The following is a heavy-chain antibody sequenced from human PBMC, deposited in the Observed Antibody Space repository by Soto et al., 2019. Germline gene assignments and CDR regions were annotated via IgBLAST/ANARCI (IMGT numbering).Heavy chain of an antibody. J-gene: IGHJ4*02. D-gene: IGHD4-17*01. V-gene: IGHV1-8*01. CDR1: GYTFTSHD. Sequence: QVQLVQSGAEVKKSGASVKVSCKASGYTFTSHDINWVRQATGQGLEWMGWMNPNSGNTGYAQKFQGRVTMTRNTSTSTAYMELSRLRSEDTAVYYCARWDYGVYARFDYWGQGTLVTVSS. CDR3: ARWDYGVYARFDY. CDR2: MNPNSGNT.